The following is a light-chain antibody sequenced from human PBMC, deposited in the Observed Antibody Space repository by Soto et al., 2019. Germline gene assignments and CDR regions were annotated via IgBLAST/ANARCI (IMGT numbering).Light chain of an antibody. Sequence: EIVLTQSPGTLSLSPGERATLSCRASQSVSSSYLAWYQQNPGQAPRLLIYGASSRATGIPARFSGSAYGKEFTLTISSLQSEDFAVYYCQQYNNWPKTFGQGTKVDIK. J-gene: IGKJ1*01. CDR1: QSVSSSY. CDR3: QQYNNWPKT. CDR2: GAS. V-gene: IGKV3D-15*01.